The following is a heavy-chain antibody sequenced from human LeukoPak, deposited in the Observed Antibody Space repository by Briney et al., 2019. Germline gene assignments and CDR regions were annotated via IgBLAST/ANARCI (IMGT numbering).Heavy chain of an antibody. CDR2: ISAYNGNT. V-gene: IGHV1-18*01. J-gene: IGHJ4*02. CDR3: ARGPSDFWSGYYFGY. CDR1: GYTFTSYG. Sequence: GASVKVSCKASGYTFTSYGISWVRQAPGHGLEWMGWISAYNGNTNYAQKLQGRVTMTTDTSTSTAYMELRSLRSDDTAVYYCARGPSDFWSGYYFGYWGQGTLVTVSS. D-gene: IGHD3-3*01.